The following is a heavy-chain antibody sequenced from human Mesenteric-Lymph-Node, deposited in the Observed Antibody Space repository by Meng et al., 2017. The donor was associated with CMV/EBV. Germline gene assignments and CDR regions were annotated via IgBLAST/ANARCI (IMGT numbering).Heavy chain of an antibody. CDR1: GYTYTDYY. J-gene: IGHJ5*02. CDR3: ARGVGSSWFDP. D-gene: IGHD5/OR15-5a*01. CDR2: IRHASRGT. V-gene: IGHV1-2*02. Sequence: SCKASGYTYTDYYSHWVRQATGQGLEWMGWIRHASRGTNYAQKFQGRVAMTRDTSISTAYMDLTRLTSDDTAVYYCARGVGSSWFDPWGQGTLVTVSS.